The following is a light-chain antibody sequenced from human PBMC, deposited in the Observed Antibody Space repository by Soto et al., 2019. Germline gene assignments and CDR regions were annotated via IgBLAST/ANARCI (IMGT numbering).Light chain of an antibody. CDR2: EVN. CDR3: SSYAGINNLGV. Sequence: QSALTQPPSASGSPGQSVTISCTGTSSDVGGYKYVSWYQQHPGKAPKLMIFEVNKRPSGVPDRFSGFKSGNTASLTVSGLQAEDEADYYCSSYAGINNLGVFGTGTKVT. V-gene: IGLV2-8*01. J-gene: IGLJ1*01. CDR1: SSDVGGYKY.